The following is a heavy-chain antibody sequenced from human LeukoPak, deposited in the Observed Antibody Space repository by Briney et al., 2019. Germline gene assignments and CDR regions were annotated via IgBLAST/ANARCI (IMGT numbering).Heavy chain of an antibody. CDR3: ATSLPYGYYDSGGSNWFDL. Sequence: VASVKLSCKASGGTFSRSAISWVRQAPGQGLEWMGGIIPIFGPADYAQKFQGRVTITADESTSTAYLELSSLRSEDTAVYYCATSLPYGYYDSGGSNWFDLWGQGTLVTVSS. V-gene: IGHV1-69*13. CDR1: GGTFSRSA. J-gene: IGHJ5*02. D-gene: IGHD3-22*01. CDR2: IIPIFGPA.